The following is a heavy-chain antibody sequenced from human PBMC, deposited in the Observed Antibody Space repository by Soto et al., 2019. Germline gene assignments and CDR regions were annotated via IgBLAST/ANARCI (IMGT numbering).Heavy chain of an antibody. V-gene: IGHV1-18*01. CDR1: GYTFTSYG. Sequence: QVQLVQSGAEVKKPGASVKVSCKASGYTFTSYGISWVRQAPGQGLEWMGWISAYNGNTNYAQKLQGRVTMTTDTSTSTAHMELRGLRSDDTAVYYCAGDQIRSGAFYIWGQGTMVTVSS. CDR2: ISAYNGNT. J-gene: IGHJ3*02. D-gene: IGHD3-10*01. CDR3: AGDQIRSGAFYI.